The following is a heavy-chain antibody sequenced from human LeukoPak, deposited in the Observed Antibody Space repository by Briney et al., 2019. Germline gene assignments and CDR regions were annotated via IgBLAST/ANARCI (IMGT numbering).Heavy chain of an antibody. V-gene: IGHV3-73*01. CDR2: IRSKANSYAT. J-gene: IGHJ4*02. CDR3: TSSRVGAINFDY. CDR1: GFTFSGSA. D-gene: IGHD1-26*01. Sequence: GGSLRLSCAASGFTFSGSAMHWVRQASGKGLEWVGRIRSKANSYATAYAASVKGRFTISRDDSKNTAYLQMNSLKTEDTVVYYCTSSRVGAINFDYWGQGTLVTVSS.